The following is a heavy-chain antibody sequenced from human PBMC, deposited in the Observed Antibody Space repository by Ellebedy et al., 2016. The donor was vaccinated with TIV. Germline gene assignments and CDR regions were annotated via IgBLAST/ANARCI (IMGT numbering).Heavy chain of an antibody. J-gene: IGHJ3*02. D-gene: IGHD1-1*01. CDR1: GYSFTSYW. Sequence: PGGSLRLSCKGSGYSFTSYWISWVRQMPGKGLEWMGRIDPSDSYTNYSPSFQGHVTISADKSISTAYLQWSSLKALDTAMYYCASQVLPNDAFDIWGQGTMVTVSS. CDR2: IDPSDSYT. V-gene: IGHV5-10-1*01. CDR3: ASQVLPNDAFDI.